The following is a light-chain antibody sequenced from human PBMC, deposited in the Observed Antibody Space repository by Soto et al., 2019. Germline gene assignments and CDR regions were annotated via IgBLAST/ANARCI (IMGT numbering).Light chain of an antibody. CDR1: QSISNW. CDR3: KQYNSYWT. V-gene: IGKV1-5*03. CDR2: KAS. J-gene: IGKJ1*01. Sequence: DIQMTQSPSTLSASVGDRVTITCRASQSISNWLAWYQQKPGKAPNLLIYKASSLESGVPSRFSGSGSGTEFTLTISSLHPDDFATYYCKQYNSYWTFGQGTKVEIK.